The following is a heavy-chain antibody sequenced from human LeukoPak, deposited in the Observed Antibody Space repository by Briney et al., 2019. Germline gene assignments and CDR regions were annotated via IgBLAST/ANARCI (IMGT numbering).Heavy chain of an antibody. J-gene: IGHJ4*02. V-gene: IGHV3-48*01. CDR1: GFPFSSYS. D-gene: IGHD1-1*01. Sequence: GGSLRLPCAVSGFPFSSYSMNWVRQAPGKGLEWVSYISASGSNIYYLDAVTGRFTVSRDNAMNSLFLQMDRPRAEDTAIYYCVRVKGTYFDFWGQGTPVTVSS. CDR2: ISASGSNI. CDR3: VRVKGTYFDF.